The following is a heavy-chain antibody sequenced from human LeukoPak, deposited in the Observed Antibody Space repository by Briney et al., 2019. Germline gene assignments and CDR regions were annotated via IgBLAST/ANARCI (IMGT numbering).Heavy chain of an antibody. J-gene: IGHJ6*03. CDR2: ISVYNGKT. Sequence: ASVKVSCQASGYMFTSYAIHWVREAPGQGLEWVGWISVYNGKTDYAEGLQGRVTMTTDRSTNTAFMELRSLRSDDTAIYFCARGSGSPYYYYMDVWGKGTAVTVSS. CDR1: GYMFTSYA. CDR3: ARGSGSPYYYYMDV. V-gene: IGHV1-18*01. D-gene: IGHD3-10*01.